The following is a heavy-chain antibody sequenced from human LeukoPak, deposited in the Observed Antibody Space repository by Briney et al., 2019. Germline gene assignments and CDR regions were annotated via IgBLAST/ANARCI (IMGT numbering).Heavy chain of an antibody. CDR3: ARQRPSYYGSGRKRWFDP. V-gene: IGHV4-34*01. CDR1: GGSFSGYY. D-gene: IGHD3-10*01. J-gene: IGHJ5*02. CDR2: INHSGST. Sequence: PSETLSLTCAVYGGSFSGYYWSWIRQPPGKGLEWIGEINHSGSTNYNPSLKSRVTILVDTSKNQFSLKLSSVTAADTAVYYCARQRPSYYGSGRKRWFDPWGQGTLVTVSS.